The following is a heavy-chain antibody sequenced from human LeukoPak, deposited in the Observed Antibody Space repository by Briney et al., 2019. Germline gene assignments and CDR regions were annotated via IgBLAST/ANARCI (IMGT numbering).Heavy chain of an antibody. Sequence: GGSLRLYCAASRFTFSSYAVSWLRQAPGKGLEWVSTISGSGDNTYYADSVRGRFTISRDNSKHTLYLQMKRLRAEDKAIYYCAEPPGSGSSWYFFDFWGQGPVIPVSS. V-gene: IGHV3-23*01. J-gene: IGHJ4*02. CDR1: RFTFSSYA. D-gene: IGHD6-13*01. CDR3: AEPPGSGSSWYFFDF. CDR2: ISGSGDNT.